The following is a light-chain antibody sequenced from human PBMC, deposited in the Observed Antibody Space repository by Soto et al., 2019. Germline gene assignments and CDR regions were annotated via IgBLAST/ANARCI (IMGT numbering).Light chain of an antibody. CDR2: DVN. V-gene: IGLV2-11*01. CDR1: SSDVGGYNY. Sequence: QSALTQPRSVSGSPGQSVTISCTGTSSDVGGYNYVSWYQQHPGKAPKLMIYDVNKRPSGVPDRFSGSKSGNRASLTISGLQAEDEADYYCSSYAGSYTWMFGGGTQLTVL. J-gene: IGLJ3*02. CDR3: SSYAGSYTWM.